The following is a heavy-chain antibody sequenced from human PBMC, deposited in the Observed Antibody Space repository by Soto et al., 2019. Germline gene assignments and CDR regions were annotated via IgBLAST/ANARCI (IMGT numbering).Heavy chain of an antibody. D-gene: IGHD5-12*01. Sequence: SQTLSLTCAISGDTVSTNTAAWNWIRQSPSRGLEWLGRIYYKSRWYNDYSESLKSRIAIIPDTSRNQFSLQLNSVIPEDTAVYYCPRDWGYDPDPTYYYGMDVWGQGTKVTVSS. CDR2: IYYKSRWYN. V-gene: IGHV6-1*01. J-gene: IGHJ6*02. CDR1: GDTVSTNTAA. CDR3: PRDWGYDPDPTYYYGMDV.